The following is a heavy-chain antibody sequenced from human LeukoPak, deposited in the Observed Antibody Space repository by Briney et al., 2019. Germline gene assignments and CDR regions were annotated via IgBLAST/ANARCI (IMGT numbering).Heavy chain of an antibody. CDR1: GYTFTGYY. CDR3: ARDMGYYCDSSGYLDAFDI. J-gene: IGHJ3*02. D-gene: IGHD3-22*01. V-gene: IGHV1-2*06. Sequence: GASVKVSCKASGYTFTGYYMHWVRQAPGQGLEWMGRINPNSGGTNYAQKFQGRVTMTRDTSISTAYMELSRLRSDDTAVYYCARDMGYYCDSSGYLDAFDIWGQGTMVTVSS. CDR2: INPNSGGT.